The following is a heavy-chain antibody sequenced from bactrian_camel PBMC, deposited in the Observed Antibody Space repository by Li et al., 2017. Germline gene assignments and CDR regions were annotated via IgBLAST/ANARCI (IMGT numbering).Heavy chain of an antibody. V-gene: IGHV3S53*01. J-gene: IGHJ4*01. CDR1: GYTYSSYC. Sequence: VQLVESGGGSVQAGGSLRLSCAASGYTYSSYCMGWFRQAPGKEREGVATFDSDGTTSYADSVKGRFAVSQDSAGNTVTVYLQMNDLKPEDTGIYYCAVDRCGVAAGWLDPRRNNYWGQGTQVTVS. CDR3: AVDRCGVAAGWLDPRRNNY. D-gene: IGHD6*01. CDR2: FDSDGTT.